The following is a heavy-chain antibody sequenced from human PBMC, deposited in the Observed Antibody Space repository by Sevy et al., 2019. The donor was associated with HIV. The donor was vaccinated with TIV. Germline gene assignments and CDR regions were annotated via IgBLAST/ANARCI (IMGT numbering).Heavy chain of an antibody. D-gene: IGHD2-15*01. CDR1: GYSFTSYW. J-gene: IGHJ6*02. V-gene: IGHV5-51*01. CDR2: IYPGDSDT. Sequence: GESLKISCKGSGYSFTSYWIGWVRQMPGKGLEWMGIIYPGDSDTRYSPSFQGQVTISADKSISTAYLKWSSLKASDTAMHYCARQAFPFCSGGSCYSPYYYYGMDVWGQGTTVTVSS. CDR3: ARQAFPFCSGGSCYSPYYYYGMDV.